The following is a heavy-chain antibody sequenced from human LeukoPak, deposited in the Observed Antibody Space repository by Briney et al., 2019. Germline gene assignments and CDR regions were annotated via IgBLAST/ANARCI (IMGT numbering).Heavy chain of an antibody. CDR2: INAGNGNT. D-gene: IGHD6-13*01. Sequence: ASVTVSCKASGYTFTSYAMHWVRQAPGQRLEWMGWINAGNGNTKYSQKFQGRVTITRDTSASTAYMELSSLRSEDTAVYYCARGGQQLANWFDPWGQGTLVTVSS. CDR3: ARGGQQLANWFDP. CDR1: GYTFTSYA. J-gene: IGHJ5*02. V-gene: IGHV1-3*01.